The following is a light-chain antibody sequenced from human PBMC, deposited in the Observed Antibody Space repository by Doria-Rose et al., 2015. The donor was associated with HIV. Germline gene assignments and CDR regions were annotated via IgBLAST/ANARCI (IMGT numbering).Light chain of an antibody. J-gene: IGKJ1*01. CDR3: HQYGTSWT. Sequence: TQSPGTQSLSPGERATLSCRASQSFSSTYLAWYQRKPGQAPSLLIYDGSTRATGIPDRFSASGSGTDFTLTINRLEPEDFALYYCHQYGTSWTFGQGTKVEI. CDR1: QSFSSTY. V-gene: IGKV3-20*01. CDR2: DGS.